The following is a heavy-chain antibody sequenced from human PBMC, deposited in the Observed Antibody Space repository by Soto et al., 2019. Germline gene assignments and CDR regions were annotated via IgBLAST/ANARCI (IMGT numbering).Heavy chain of an antibody. CDR3: AKQGGNYDFWSGYYDY. V-gene: IGHV3-23*01. Sequence: GGSLSLSCAASGFTFSSYAMGWVRPAAGEWLEWVSAISGSGGSTYYADSVKGRFTIARDNAKNTLYLQMNSLRAEDTAVYYCAKQGGNYDFWSGYYDYWGQGTLVTVSS. J-gene: IGHJ4*02. CDR1: GFTFSSYA. CDR2: ISGSGGST. D-gene: IGHD3-3*01.